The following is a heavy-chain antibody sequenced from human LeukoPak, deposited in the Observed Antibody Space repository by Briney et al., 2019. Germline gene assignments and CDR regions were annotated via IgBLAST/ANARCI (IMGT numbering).Heavy chain of an antibody. J-gene: IGHJ6*03. CDR1: GGTFSSYA. V-gene: IGHV1-69*05. D-gene: IGHD3-10*01. CDR3: ARDPMYYYEPYYYYYYMDV. CDR2: IIPIFGTA. Sequence: GASVKVSCKASGGTFSSYAISWVRQAPGQGLEWMGGIIPIFGTANYAQKFQGRVTITTDESTSTAYMELSSLRSEDTAVYYCARDPMYYYEPYYYYYYMDVWGKGTTVIVSS.